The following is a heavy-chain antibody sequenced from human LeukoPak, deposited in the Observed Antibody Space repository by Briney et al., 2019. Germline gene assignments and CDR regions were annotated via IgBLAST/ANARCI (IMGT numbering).Heavy chain of an antibody. CDR3: VGEEYGTGSYYKSSD. CDR1: DGSISSSSFY. Sequence: SETLSLTCIVSDGSISSSSFYWGWIRQPPGKGLEWIGKTYYNGSYIGTTYYNPSLESRVTVSVDTSKNLCSLKLTSVTAADTAVYYCVGEEYGTGSYYKSSDWGQGTLVTVSS. D-gene: IGHD3-10*01. V-gene: IGHV4-39*01. CDR2: TYYNGSYIGTT. J-gene: IGHJ4*02.